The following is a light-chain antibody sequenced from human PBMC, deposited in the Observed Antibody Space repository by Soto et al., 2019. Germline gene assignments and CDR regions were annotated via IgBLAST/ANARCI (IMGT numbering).Light chain of an antibody. V-gene: IGKV1-5*01. CDR2: DAY. CDR3: NQYKSYSPLT. Sequence: DIQMTQSPSILSASVGDRATLTCRASQSIRSWLAWYQQKPGIAPKLLIYDAYSSESGVPSRFRGRRSGTAFTLTVAGLQPEYFASNYCNQYKSYSPLTLGVGIKGEI. CDR1: QSIRSW. J-gene: IGKJ4*01.